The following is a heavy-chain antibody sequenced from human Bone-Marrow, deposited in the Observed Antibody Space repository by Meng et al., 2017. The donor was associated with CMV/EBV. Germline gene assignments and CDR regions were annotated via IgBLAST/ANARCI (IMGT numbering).Heavy chain of an antibody. CDR3: AKRNGAAAGTTDY. V-gene: IGHV3-23*03. CDR2: IYSGGSDT. Sequence: GGSLRLSCAASGFTFSSYSMNWVRQAPGKGLEWVSLIYSGGSDTYYADSVKGRFTISRDNSQNTLYLQMNSLRAEDTALYYCAKRNGAAAGTTDYWGQGTLVTVSS. CDR1: GFTFSSYS. D-gene: IGHD6-13*01. J-gene: IGHJ4*02.